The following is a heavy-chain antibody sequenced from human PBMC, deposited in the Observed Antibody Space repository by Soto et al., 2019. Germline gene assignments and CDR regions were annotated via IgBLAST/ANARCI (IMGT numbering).Heavy chain of an antibody. CDR3: ARHADVIGQCTCDSCHGNYHFDMEV. CDR2: VYYSGST. Sequence: PSETLSPTCTVSCGSISSSTSFCAWIRQPPGKGLEWIGNVYYSGSTYYNPSLKGRVTVSMATSKNQFSLKLSSVAAADSAVYYCARHADVIGQCTCDSCHGNYHFDMEVWGKGTTVTASS. J-gene: IGHJ6*04. D-gene: IGHD2-8*02. CDR1: CGSISSSTSF. V-gene: IGHV4-39*01.